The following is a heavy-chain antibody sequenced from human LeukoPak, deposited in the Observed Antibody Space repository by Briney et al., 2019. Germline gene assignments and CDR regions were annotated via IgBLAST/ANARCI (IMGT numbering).Heavy chain of an antibody. CDR3: ARDSEGRRPFPFDY. V-gene: IGHV3-21*01. CDR1: GLTVNNNY. D-gene: IGHD1-1*01. Sequence: PGGSLRLSCAASGLTVNNNYMNWVRQAPGRGLEWVSSISSTSYYIYYAESVRGRFTVSRDNAKNSLYLEMSSLRAEDTALYYCARDSEGRRPFPFDYWGQGALVTVSS. J-gene: IGHJ4*02. CDR2: ISSTSYYI.